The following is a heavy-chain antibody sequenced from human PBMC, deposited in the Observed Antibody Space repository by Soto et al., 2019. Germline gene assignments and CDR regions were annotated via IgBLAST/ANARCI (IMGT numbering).Heavy chain of an antibody. CDR1: GYTFTSYG. CDR2: ISAYNGNT. D-gene: IGHD6-13*01. CDR3: ARDRLPGSSSWPNFDY. Sequence: ASVKVSCKASGYTFTSYGISWVRQAPGQGLEWMGWISAYNGNTNYAQKLQGRVTMTTDTSTSTAYMELRSLRSDDTAVYYCARDRLPGSSSWPNFDYWGQGTLVTVSS. V-gene: IGHV1-18*04. J-gene: IGHJ4*02.